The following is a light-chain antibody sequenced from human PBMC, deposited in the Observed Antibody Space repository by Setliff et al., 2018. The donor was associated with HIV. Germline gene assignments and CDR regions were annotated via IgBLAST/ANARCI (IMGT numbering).Light chain of an antibody. V-gene: IGKV4-1*01. CDR1: QSVLYSSNNKNF. CDR2: WAS. CDR3: QQYYTTPFA. J-gene: IGKJ4*01. Sequence: DIVMTQSPDSLAVSLGERATINCKSSQSVLYSSNNKNFLAWYQQKPGQPPKVLIYWASTRESGVPDRFSGSGSGTDFTLTISSLQAEDVAVYYCQQYYTTPFAVGGGTKVDIK.